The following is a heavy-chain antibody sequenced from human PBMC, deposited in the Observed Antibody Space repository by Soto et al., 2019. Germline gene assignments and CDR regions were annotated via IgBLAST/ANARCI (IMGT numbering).Heavy chain of an antibody. CDR1: GYSFTSYW. CDR3: ARQYIAAARYYYGMDV. D-gene: IGHD6-13*01. V-gene: IGHV5-51*01. J-gene: IGHJ6*02. Sequence: GESLKISCKGSGYSFTSYWIGWVRQMPGKGLEWMGIIYPGDSDTRYSPSFQGQVTISADKSISTAYLQWSSLKASDTAMYYCARQYIAAARYYYGMDVWGQGTTVTVSS. CDR2: IYPGDSDT.